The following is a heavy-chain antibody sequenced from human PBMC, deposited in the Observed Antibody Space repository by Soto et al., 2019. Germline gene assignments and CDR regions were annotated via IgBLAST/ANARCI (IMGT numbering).Heavy chain of an antibody. V-gene: IGHV5-51*01. CDR1: GYSFTSYW. CDR3: ARTAAAGKYYYGVDV. J-gene: IGHJ6*02. Sequence: PGESLKVSCKGSGYSFTSYWIGWVRQMPGKGLEWMGIIYPGDSDTRYSPPFQGQVTISADKSISTAYLQWSSLKASDTAMYYCARTAAAGKYYYGVDVWGQGTTVTVSS. CDR2: IYPGDSDT. D-gene: IGHD6-13*01.